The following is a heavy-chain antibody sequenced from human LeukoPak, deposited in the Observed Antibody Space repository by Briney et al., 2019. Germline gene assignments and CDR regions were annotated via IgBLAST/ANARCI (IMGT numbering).Heavy chain of an antibody. Sequence: GGSLRLSCAASGFTFSSYDMHWVRQATGKGLEWVSAIGTAGDTYYPGSVKGRFTISRENAKNSLYLQMNSLRAGDTAVYYRARVSRAAAGWSNFDYWGQGTLVTVSS. J-gene: IGHJ4*02. D-gene: IGHD6-13*01. CDR2: IGTAGDT. CDR3: ARVSRAAAGWSNFDY. CDR1: GFTFSSYD. V-gene: IGHV3-13*01.